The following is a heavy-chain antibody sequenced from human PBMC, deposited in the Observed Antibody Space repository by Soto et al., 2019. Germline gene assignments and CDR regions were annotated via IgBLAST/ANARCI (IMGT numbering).Heavy chain of an antibody. Sequence: LSLTCTVSGAYISSGNFYWTWIRQHPGKGLEWIGYIYNSGVTYYNPSLKSRVAISVDTSKNQFSLNLNSVTAADTAIYYCAKNRVLGESHGIDVWGQGTTVTVSS. CDR2: IYNSGVT. CDR1: GAYISSGNFY. V-gene: IGHV4-31*03. D-gene: IGHD3-10*01. CDR3: AKNRVLGESHGIDV. J-gene: IGHJ6*02.